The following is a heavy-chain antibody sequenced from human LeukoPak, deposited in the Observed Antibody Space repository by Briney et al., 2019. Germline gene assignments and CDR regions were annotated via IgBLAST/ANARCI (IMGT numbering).Heavy chain of an antibody. CDR1: GLTFSNYW. D-gene: IGHD2-21*01. Sequence: GGSLRLSCAASGLTFSNYWMAWVRQAPGKGLEWVANIKQDGSEKYYVDSVKGRFTISRDNAKNSLSLQMNSLRAEDTAVYYCASHSVGVLPIATFDYWGQGTLVTVSS. CDR2: IKQDGSEK. J-gene: IGHJ4*02. V-gene: IGHV3-7*01. CDR3: ASHSVGVLPIATFDY.